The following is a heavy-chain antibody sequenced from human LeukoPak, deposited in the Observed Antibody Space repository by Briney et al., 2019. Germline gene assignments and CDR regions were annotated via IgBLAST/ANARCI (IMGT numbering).Heavy chain of an antibody. J-gene: IGHJ4*02. D-gene: IGHD4-23*01. Sequence: GGSLRLSCAASGFTFSSYAMYWVRQAPGKGLEWVSVVRGSGGTTYYADSVKGRFTISRDNSKNTLYLQMNSLRAEDTAVYYCARDARDGYGGNPFDHWGQGTLVTVSS. CDR3: ARDARDGYGGNPFDH. V-gene: IGHV3-23*01. CDR1: GFTFSSYA. CDR2: VRGSGGTT.